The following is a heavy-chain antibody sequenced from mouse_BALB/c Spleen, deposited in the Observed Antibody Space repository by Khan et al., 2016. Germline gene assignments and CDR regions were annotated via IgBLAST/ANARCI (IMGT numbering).Heavy chain of an antibody. CDR3: VGLGSLRRDWYFDV. CDR1: GFNFTDYY. J-gene: IGHJ1*01. CDR2: IRNKANGYTT. D-gene: IGHD2-12*01. V-gene: IGHV7-3*02. Sequence: EVELVESGGGLIQPGGSLRLSCTTSGFNFTDYYMSWVRQPPGKALEWLGFIRNKANGYTTEYSASVKGRFTISRDNSQSILYLQMNILRAEDSATYCGVGLGSLRRDWYFDVWGAGTTVTVSS.